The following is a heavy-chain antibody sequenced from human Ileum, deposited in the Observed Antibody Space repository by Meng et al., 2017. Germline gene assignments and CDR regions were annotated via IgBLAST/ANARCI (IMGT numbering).Heavy chain of an antibody. CDR3: ASGHLDY. J-gene: IGHJ4*02. CDR1: GFIVSRTF. V-gene: IGHV3-53*02. CDR2: IQSGGNT. Sequence: VHLVETGGGLIQPGGSQILSCAASGFIVSRTFMAWVRQAPGKGLEWVSIIQSGGNTYYADSVKGRFTISRDNSKNTVYLQMNSLRAEDTAIYYCASGHLDYWGQGTLVTVSS.